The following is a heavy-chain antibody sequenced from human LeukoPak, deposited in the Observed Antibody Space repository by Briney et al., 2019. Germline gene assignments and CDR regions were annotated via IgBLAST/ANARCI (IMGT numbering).Heavy chain of an antibody. V-gene: IGHV4-59*01. CDR3: ARETSQKGAHYMDV. Sequence: SETLSLTCTVSGGSISSYYWSWIRQPPGKGLEYIGYIYYSGSTNYNPSLKSRLTISVDTSKNQFSLKLSSVTAADTAVYYCARETSQKGAHYMDVWGKGTTVTVSS. J-gene: IGHJ6*03. D-gene: IGHD3-16*01. CDR1: GGSISSYY. CDR2: IYYSGST.